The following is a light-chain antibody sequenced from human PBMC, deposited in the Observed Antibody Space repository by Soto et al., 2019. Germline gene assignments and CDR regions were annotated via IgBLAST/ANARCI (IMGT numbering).Light chain of an antibody. CDR2: DVT. CDR1: TNDVAVYSY. Sequence: QSALTQPASVSGSPGQSITISCTGTTNDVAVYSYVAWYQQHPGKAPHLMIYDVTTRPSGVSDRFSGSKSGDTASLTISGLQAEDEAIYYCISYRSGSTTVVFGGGTKLTVL. CDR3: ISYRSGSTTVV. J-gene: IGLJ3*02. V-gene: IGLV2-14*03.